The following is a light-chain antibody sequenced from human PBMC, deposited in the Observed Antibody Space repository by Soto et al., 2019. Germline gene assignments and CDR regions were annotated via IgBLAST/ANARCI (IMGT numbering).Light chain of an antibody. V-gene: IGLV2-14*01. J-gene: IGLJ2*01. CDR2: EVS. CDR3: SSYTSSSTLV. Sequence: QSALTQPASVSGSPGQSITISCTGTSSYVGGYNYVSWYQQHPDKAPKLMIYEVSNRPSGVSNRFSGSKSGNTASLTISGLQAEDEADYYCSSYTSSSTLVFGGGTKLTVL. CDR1: SSYVGGYNY.